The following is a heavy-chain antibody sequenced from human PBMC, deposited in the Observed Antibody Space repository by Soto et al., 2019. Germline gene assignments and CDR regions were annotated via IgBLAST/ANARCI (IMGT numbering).Heavy chain of an antibody. Sequence: PGGSLTLSRAASGFVFSTALMNLVRQAPGRGLEWVGRIKSKPGGGTTDYAAPVKGRFTISGDDSMKTVYLQMNSLQTEDTAVYYCTTVFVYDTSGYYTYGPFDIWGQGTMVTVS. J-gene: IGHJ3*02. CDR3: TTVFVYDTSGYYTYGPFDI. V-gene: IGHV3-15*07. CDR2: IKSKPGGGTT. D-gene: IGHD3-22*01. CDR1: GFVFSTAL.